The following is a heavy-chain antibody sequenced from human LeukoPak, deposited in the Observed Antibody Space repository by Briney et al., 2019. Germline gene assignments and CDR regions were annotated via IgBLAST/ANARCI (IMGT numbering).Heavy chain of an antibody. V-gene: IGHV3-23*01. CDR1: GFTLPYG. CDR3: AKGAVGKTESSGYPPHFDY. CDR2: VSATGYTT. J-gene: IGHJ4*02. Sequence: GGSLRLSCVVSGFTLPYGMSWVRQAPGKGLEWVSYVSATGYTTSYADSVKGRFTISRDNAKNTVFLQMDSLRADDTAVYYCAKGAVGKTESSGYPPHFDYWGQGTLVTVSS. D-gene: IGHD3-22*01.